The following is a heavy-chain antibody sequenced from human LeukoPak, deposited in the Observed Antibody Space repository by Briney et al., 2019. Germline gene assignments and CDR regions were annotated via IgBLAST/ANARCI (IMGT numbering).Heavy chain of an antibody. J-gene: IGHJ4*02. V-gene: IGHV4-31*03. CDR3: ARGDPYSGSYWRIGVYFDY. Sequence: PSQTLSLTCTVSGDSISSGGYYWGWIRQHPGKGLEWIGYIYYSGSTYYNPSLKSRVTISVDTSKNQFSLKLSSVTAADTAVYYCARGDPYSGSYWRIGVYFDYWGQGTLVTVSS. CDR2: IYYSGST. D-gene: IGHD1-26*01. CDR1: GDSISSGGYY.